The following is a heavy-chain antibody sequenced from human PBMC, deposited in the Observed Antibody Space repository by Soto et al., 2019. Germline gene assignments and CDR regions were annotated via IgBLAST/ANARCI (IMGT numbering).Heavy chain of an antibody. J-gene: IGHJ4*02. D-gene: IGHD2-8*01. CDR2: ISYSGNT. CDR1: GRSISNFY. V-gene: IGHV4-59*01. Sequence: ETLSGTCPVSGRSISNFYWSWIRQPPGKGLEWIGYISYSGNTNYNPSLKSRVSISVDTSKNQLSLNLHSVTAADTAVYYCARAPMVLSRSYFDSWGQGTPVTVYS. CDR3: ARAPMVLSRSYFDS.